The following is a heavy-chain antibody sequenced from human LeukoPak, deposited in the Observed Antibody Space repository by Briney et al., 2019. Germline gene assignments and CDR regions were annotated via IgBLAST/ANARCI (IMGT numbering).Heavy chain of an antibody. CDR2: IWYDGSNK. V-gene: IGHV3-33*01. Sequence: PGGSLRLSCAASGFTFSSYGMHWVRQAPGKGLEWVAVIWYDGSNKYYADSVKGRFTISRDNSKNTLYLQMNSLRAEDTAVYYCARDDGSGSSLDYWGQGTLATVSS. CDR3: ARDDGSGSSLDY. CDR1: GFTFSSYG. J-gene: IGHJ4*02. D-gene: IGHD3-10*01.